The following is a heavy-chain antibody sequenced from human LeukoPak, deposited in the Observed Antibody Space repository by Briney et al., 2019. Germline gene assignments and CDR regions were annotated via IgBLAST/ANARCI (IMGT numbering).Heavy chain of an antibody. CDR3: AKVNGQQLGGTNPDY. V-gene: IGHV3-23*01. Sequence: GGSLRLSCAASGFTFSSYAMSWVRQAPGKGLEWVPAISGSGGSTYYADSVKGRFTISRDNSKNTLYLQMNSLRAEDTAVYYCAKVNGQQLGGTNPDYRGQGTLVTVSS. J-gene: IGHJ4*02. CDR1: GFTFSSYA. CDR2: ISGSGGST. D-gene: IGHD6-13*01.